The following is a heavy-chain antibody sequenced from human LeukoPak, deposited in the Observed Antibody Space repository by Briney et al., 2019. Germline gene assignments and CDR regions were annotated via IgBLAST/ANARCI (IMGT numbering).Heavy chain of an antibody. V-gene: IGHV3-49*04. J-gene: IGHJ4*02. Sequence: PGGSLRLSCTTSGFAFDDFAMSWVRQPAGKGLEWAGFIRRRAYGGAAEYAASVKGRFIISRDDSKGIAYLQMNSLKTGDTAVYYCSRNGLVDFDYWGQGSRVIVSP. CDR2: IRRRAYGGAA. CDR3: SRNGLVDFDY. CDR1: GFAFDDFA.